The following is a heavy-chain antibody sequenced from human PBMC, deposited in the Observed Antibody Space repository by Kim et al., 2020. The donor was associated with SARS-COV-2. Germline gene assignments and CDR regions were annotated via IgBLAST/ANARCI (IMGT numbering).Heavy chain of an antibody. CDR2: ISSSSYI. J-gene: IGHJ6*02. V-gene: IGHV3-21*01. D-gene: IGHD3-9*01. CDR3: ARDRRRYFDWLLTDLHYGMDV. CDR1: GFTFSSYS. Sequence: GGSLRLSCAASGFTFSSYSMNWVRQAPGKGLEWVSSISSSSYIYYADSVKGRFTISRDNAKNSLYLQMNSLRAEDTAVYYCARDRRRYFDWLLTDLHYGMDVWGQGTTVTVSS.